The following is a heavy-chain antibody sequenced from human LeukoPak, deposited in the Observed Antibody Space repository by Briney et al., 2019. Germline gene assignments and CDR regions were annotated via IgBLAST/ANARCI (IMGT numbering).Heavy chain of an antibody. CDR1: GFTFSSYA. CDR2: ISSSSSTI. D-gene: IGHD6-13*01. Sequence: PGGSLRLSCAASGFTFSSYAMNWVRQAPGKGLEWVSYISSSSSTIYYADSVKGRFTISRGNAKNSLYLQMNSLRDEDTAVYYCARDGTGYSSSWYAETYYYYGMDVWGQGTTVTVSS. CDR3: ARDGTGYSSSWYAETYYYYGMDV. V-gene: IGHV3-48*02. J-gene: IGHJ6*02.